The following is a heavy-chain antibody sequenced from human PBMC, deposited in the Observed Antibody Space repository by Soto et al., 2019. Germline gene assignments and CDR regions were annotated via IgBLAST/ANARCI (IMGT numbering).Heavy chain of an antibody. CDR1: GDSISSSYX. CDR3: ARRGSNSWSSFDY. D-gene: IGHD6-13*01. CDR2: IYYGGST. J-gene: IGHJ4*02. V-gene: IGHV4-39*01. Sequence: PSXTLSLTCTVSGDSISSSYXWGWIRQPPGKGLEWIGIIYYGGSTYSNPSLKSRVTISVDTSKNQFSLNLSSVTAADTAVYYCARRGSNSWSSFDYWGQGTQVTVSS.